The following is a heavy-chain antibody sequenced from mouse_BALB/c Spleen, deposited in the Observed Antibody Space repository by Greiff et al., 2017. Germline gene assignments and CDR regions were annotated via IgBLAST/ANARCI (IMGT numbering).Heavy chain of an antibody. CDR2: INPSTGYT. D-gene: IGHD1-2*01. Sequence: QVQLQQSGAELAKPGASVKMSCKASGYTFNSYCMHWVKQRPGQGLEWIGYINPSTGYTEYNQKFKDKATLTADKSSSTAYMQLSSLTSDDSAVYYCARAEGVALLRLRGYAMDYWGQGTSVTVSS. CDR1: GYTFNSYC. V-gene: IGHV1-7*01. CDR3: ARAEGVALLRLRGYAMDY. J-gene: IGHJ4*01.